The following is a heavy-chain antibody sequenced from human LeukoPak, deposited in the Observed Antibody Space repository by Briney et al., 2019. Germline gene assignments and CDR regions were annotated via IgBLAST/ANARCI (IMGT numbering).Heavy chain of an antibody. CDR3: ARAFCGGDCYAGHWYFDL. D-gene: IGHD2-21*02. V-gene: IGHV3-7*05. CDR2: INPDGSEK. Sequence: GGSLRLSCAASGFTFRTYWTGWVRQAPGKGLEWVANINPDGSEKYYVDSVKGRFTISRDNAQNSLFLQLNSLRAEDRAVYYGARAFCGGDCYAGHWYFDLWGRGTLVTVSS. J-gene: IGHJ2*01. CDR1: GFTFRTYW.